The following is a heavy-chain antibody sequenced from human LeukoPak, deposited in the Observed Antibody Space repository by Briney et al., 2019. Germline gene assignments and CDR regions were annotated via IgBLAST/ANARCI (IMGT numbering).Heavy chain of an antibody. V-gene: IGHV4-34*01. CDR2: ITFGGSI. CDR1: GGSFRGYY. Sequence: SETLSLTCAVYGGSFRGYYWSWIRQPPGKGLEWIGEITFGGSINYTPSLKSRVTISVDTSKNQFSLKLSSVTAADTAVYYCARGRSPRDYGTPTGFDYWGQGTLVTVSS. CDR3: ARGRSPRDYGTPTGFDY. D-gene: IGHD4-17*01. J-gene: IGHJ4*02.